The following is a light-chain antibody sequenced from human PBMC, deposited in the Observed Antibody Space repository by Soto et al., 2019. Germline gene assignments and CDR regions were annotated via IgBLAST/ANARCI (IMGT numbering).Light chain of an antibody. Sequence: QSALTQPRSVSGSPGQSVTISCTGTSSDVGGYNYVSWYQQHPGKAPKLMIYDVSKRPSGVPDRFSGSKSGNTASLTISGLQADDEADYYWCSYAGSYCYVFGTGTKVTVL. CDR2: DVS. CDR1: SSDVGGYNY. CDR3: CSYAGSYCYV. V-gene: IGLV2-11*01. J-gene: IGLJ1*01.